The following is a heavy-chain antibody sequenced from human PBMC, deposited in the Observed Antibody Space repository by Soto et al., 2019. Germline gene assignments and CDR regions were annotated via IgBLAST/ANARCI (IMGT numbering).Heavy chain of an antibody. CDR1: GFTFSSYG. CDR2: IWYDGSNK. J-gene: IGHJ4*02. Sequence: QVQLVESGGGVVQPGRSLRLSCAASGFTFSSYGMHWVRQAPGKGLEWVAVIWYDGSNKYYADSVKGRFTISRDNSKNTLYLQMNSLRAEDTAVYYCASGGAYHDILTGPVWGQGTLVTVSS. CDR3: ASGGAYHDILTGPV. D-gene: IGHD3-9*01. V-gene: IGHV3-33*01.